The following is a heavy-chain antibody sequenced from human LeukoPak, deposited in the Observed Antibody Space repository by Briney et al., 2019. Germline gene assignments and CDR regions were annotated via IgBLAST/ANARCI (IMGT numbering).Heavy chain of an antibody. Sequence: ASVKVSCKASGYTFTGYDMHWVRQAPGQGLEWMGWINPNSGGTNYAQKFQGRVTMTRDTSISTAYMELSRLRSDDTAVYYCARMRMVRGVIAFDYWGQGTLVTVSS. CDR2: INPNSGGT. V-gene: IGHV1-2*02. CDR1: GYTFTGYD. CDR3: ARMRMVRGVIAFDY. J-gene: IGHJ4*02. D-gene: IGHD3-10*01.